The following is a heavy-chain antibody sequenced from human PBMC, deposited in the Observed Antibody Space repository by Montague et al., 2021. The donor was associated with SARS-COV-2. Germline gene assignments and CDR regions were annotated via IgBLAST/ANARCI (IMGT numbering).Heavy chain of an antibody. CDR3: ASHPSVLLWFGELLSDRFDP. V-gene: IGHV4-39*01. J-gene: IGHJ5*02. Sequence: SETLSLTCTVSGGSINSSSYYWGWIRQPPGKGLEWIGSIYYSGSTYYNPSLKSRVTISVDTSKNQFSLKLSSVTAADTAVYYCASHPSVLLWFGELLSDRFDPWGQGTLVTVSS. D-gene: IGHD3-10*01. CDR2: IYYSGST. CDR1: GGSINSSSYY.